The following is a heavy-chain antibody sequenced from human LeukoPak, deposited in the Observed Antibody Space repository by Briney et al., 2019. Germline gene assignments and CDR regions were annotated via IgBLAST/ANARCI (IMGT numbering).Heavy chain of an antibody. CDR2: INDRGGDT. D-gene: IGHD1-26*01. Sequence: GGPLRLSCAASGFTFSSYAMTWVRQAPGKGLEWVSAINDRGGDTYYADSVKGRFTISRDNSKNTLYLQMNSLRAEDMAVYYCAKGYRGNYDYWGQGTLVTVS. J-gene: IGHJ4*02. CDR1: GFTFSSYA. V-gene: IGHV3-23*01. CDR3: AKGYRGNYDY.